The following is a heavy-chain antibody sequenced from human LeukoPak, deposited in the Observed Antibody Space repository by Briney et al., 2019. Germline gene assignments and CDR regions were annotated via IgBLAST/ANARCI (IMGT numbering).Heavy chain of an antibody. CDR3: ARCRYYFGYYYYGMDV. Sequence: PPETLSLTCAVYGGSFSGYYWSWIRQPPGKGLEWIGEINHSGSTNYNPSLKSRVTISVDTSKNQFSLKLSSVTAADTAVYYCARCRYYFGYYYYGMDVWGQGTTVTVSS. V-gene: IGHV4-34*01. J-gene: IGHJ6*02. CDR1: GGSFSGYY. D-gene: IGHD3-22*01. CDR2: INHSGST.